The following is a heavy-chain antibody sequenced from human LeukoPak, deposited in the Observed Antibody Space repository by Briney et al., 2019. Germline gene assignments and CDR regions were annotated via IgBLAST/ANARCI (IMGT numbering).Heavy chain of an antibody. CDR2: SGSGGST. Sequence: PGGSLRLSCAASGFTFSTYSMNWVRQAPGKGLEWVSGSGSGGSTYSVDSVKGRFTVSRDNSKNTLYLQMNSLRAEDTAVYYCARTKPQQFDILSWGQGTLVTVSS. V-gene: IGHV3-23*01. CDR3: ARTKPQQFDILS. D-gene: IGHD3-9*01. J-gene: IGHJ4*02. CDR1: GFTFSTYS.